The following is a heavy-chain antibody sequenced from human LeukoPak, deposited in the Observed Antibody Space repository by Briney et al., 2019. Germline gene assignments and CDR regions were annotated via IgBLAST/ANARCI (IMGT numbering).Heavy chain of an antibody. J-gene: IGHJ5*02. CDR1: GGSISSYY. CDR3: ARATTGTTSWFDP. CDR2: IYYSGST. D-gene: IGHD1-1*01. V-gene: IGHV4-59*01. Sequence: SETLSLTCTVSGGSISSYYWSWIRQPPGKGLEWIGYIYYSGSTNYNPSLKSRVTISVDTSKNQCSLKLSSVTAADTAVYYCARATTGTTSWFDPWGQGTLVTVSS.